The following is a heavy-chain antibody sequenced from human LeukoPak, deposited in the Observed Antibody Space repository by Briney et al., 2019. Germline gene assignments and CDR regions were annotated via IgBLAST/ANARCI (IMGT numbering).Heavy chain of an antibody. Sequence: SVKVSCKASGDTFSSYAISWVRQAPGQGLEWMGGIIPIFGTANYAQKFQGRVTITADESTSTAYMELSSLRSEDTAVYYCARGITGTMGHFDYWGQGTLVTVSS. D-gene: IGHD1-7*01. CDR3: ARGITGTMGHFDY. CDR1: GDTFSSYA. J-gene: IGHJ4*02. V-gene: IGHV1-69*13. CDR2: IIPIFGTA.